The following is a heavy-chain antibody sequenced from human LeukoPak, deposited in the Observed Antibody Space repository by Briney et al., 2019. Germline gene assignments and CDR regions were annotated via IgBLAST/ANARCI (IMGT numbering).Heavy chain of an antibody. V-gene: IGHV5-51*03. CDR1: GYSFNDYW. D-gene: IGHD6-13*01. Sequence: EVQLVQSGAEVKKPGESLKISCKGSGYSFNDYWIVWVRQMPDKGLEWMGIVNPEDSDTKYNPSLQGQVTISVDKSITTAYLQWSSLRASDTAMYYCARCHSPIAASLIDPWGQGTLVTVSS. J-gene: IGHJ5*02. CDR3: ARCHSPIAASLIDP. CDR2: VNPEDSDT.